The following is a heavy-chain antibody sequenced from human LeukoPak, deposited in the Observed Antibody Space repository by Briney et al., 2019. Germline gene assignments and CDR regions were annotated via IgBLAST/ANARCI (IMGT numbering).Heavy chain of an antibody. CDR3: ARDGSATSSGRYNSYYYYGMDV. V-gene: IGHV6-1*01. CDR2: TYYRSKWYN. D-gene: IGHD6-19*01. J-gene: IGHJ6*02. Sequence: SQTLSLTCAISGDSVSSNSAAWNWIRQSPSRGLEWLGRTYYRSKWYNDYAVSVKSRITINPDTSKNQFSLQLNSVTPEDTAVYYCARDGSATSSGRYNSYYYYGMDVWGQGTTVTVSS. CDR1: GDSVSSNSAA.